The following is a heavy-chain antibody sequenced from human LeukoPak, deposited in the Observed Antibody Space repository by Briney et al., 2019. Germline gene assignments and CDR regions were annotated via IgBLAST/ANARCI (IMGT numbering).Heavy chain of an antibody. D-gene: IGHD2-2*01. CDR2: ISAYNGNT. Sequence: ASVKVSCRASGYTFTSYGITWVRQAPGQGLEWMGWISAYNGNTNYAQKLQGRVTMTTDTSTSTAYMELRSLRSDDTAVYYCAKDRDPIVVVPTAMFYWGQGTLVTVSS. V-gene: IGHV1-18*01. CDR3: AKDRDPIVVVPTAMFY. CDR1: GYTFTSYG. J-gene: IGHJ4*02.